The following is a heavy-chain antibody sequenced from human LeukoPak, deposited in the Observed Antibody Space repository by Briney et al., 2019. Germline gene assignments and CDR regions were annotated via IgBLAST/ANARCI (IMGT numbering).Heavy chain of an antibody. Sequence: PGGSLRLSCAAAGITFTNYWMSWVRQAPGKGLELVDNIKQDRSEKYYVDSVKGRFTISRDNAKNSLYLQMNSLRAEDTAVYYCARLREIPVFGVVTKSTSYFDYWGQGTLVTVSS. D-gene: IGHD3-3*01. J-gene: IGHJ4*02. V-gene: IGHV3-7*01. CDR3: ARLREIPVFGVVTKSTSYFDY. CDR1: GITFTNYW. CDR2: IKQDRSEK.